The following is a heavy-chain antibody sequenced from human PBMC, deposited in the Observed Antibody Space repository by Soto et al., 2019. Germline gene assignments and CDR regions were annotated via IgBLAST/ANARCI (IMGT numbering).Heavy chain of an antibody. CDR2: IYSSGST. CDR3: ARHGSY. Sequence: QLQLQESGPGLVKPSETLSLTCTVSGVSITNTSYYWGWIRQPPGKGLEWIGTIYSSGSTFYNPSLKSRLTISVDTSKNQFSLRLSSVTAADTAVYYCARHGSYWGQGTLVAVSS. J-gene: IGHJ4*02. V-gene: IGHV4-39*01. CDR1: GVSITNTSYY.